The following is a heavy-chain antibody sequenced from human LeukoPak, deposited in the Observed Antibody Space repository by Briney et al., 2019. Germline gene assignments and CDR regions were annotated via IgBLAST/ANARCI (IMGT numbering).Heavy chain of an antibody. CDR3: ARDNYGSGRNAFDI. V-gene: IGHV1-46*01. CDR2: INPSGGST. Sequence: ASVKVSCKASGYTFTSYYIHWVRQAPGQGLEWMGIINPSGGSTNYAQKFQGRVTITADESTSTAYMELSSLRSEYTAVYYCARDNYGSGRNAFDIWGQGTMVTVSS. D-gene: IGHD3-10*01. CDR1: GYTFTSYY. J-gene: IGHJ3*02.